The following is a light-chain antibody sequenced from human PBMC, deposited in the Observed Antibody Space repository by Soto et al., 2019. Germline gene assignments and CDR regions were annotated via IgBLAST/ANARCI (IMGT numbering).Light chain of an antibody. CDR2: AAS. J-gene: IGKJ1*01. CDR1: QSIANY. V-gene: IGKV1-39*01. CDR3: QQSYSFTRT. Sequence: DIQMTQSPSSLSASVGDTVTITCRASQSIANYLNWYQQKPGKAPKLLIYAASTLQSGVPSRFSGSGSGTDFTLTISSLQPEDFATYFCQQSYSFTRTFGQGTKADMK.